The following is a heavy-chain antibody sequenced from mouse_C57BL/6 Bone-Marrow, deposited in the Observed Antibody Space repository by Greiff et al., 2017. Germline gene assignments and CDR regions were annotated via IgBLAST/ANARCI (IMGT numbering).Heavy chain of an antibody. D-gene: IGHD1-1*01. CDR3: ARPYYGSSSPDY. CDR1: GYTFTSYW. Sequence: VQLQQPGAELVMPGASVKLSCKASGYTFTSYWMHWVKQRPGQGLEWIGEIDPSDSDTNYNGKFKGKATLTADKSSSTAYMQLSSLTSEDSAVYFCARPYYGSSSPDYWGQGTTLTVSS. J-gene: IGHJ2*01. V-gene: IGHV1-69*01. CDR2: IDPSDSDT.